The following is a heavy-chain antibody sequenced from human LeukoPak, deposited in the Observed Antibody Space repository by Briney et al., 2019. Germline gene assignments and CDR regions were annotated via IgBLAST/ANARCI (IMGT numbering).Heavy chain of an antibody. Sequence: PSETLSLACTVSGGSISSSSYYWGWIRQPPGKGLEWLGSIYYSGSTYYNPSLKSRVTISVDTSKNQFSLKLSSVTAADTAVYYCARSDYSSSWRIYYYYYYMDVWGKGTTVTVSS. CDR1: GGSISSSSYY. CDR2: IYYSGST. J-gene: IGHJ6*03. CDR3: ARSDYSSSWRIYYYYYYMDV. V-gene: IGHV4-39*07. D-gene: IGHD6-13*01.